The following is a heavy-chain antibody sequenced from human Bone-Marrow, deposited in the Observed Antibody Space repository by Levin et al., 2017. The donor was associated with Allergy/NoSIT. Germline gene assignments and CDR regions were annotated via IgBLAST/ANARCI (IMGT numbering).Heavy chain of an antibody. D-gene: IGHD3-9*01. CDR2: LRTKVKNYAT. V-gene: IGHV3-73*01. J-gene: IGHJ4*02. CDR1: GLTLSDSG. CDR3: TTRAPNYDALTGPIDY. Sequence: GESLKISCAASGLTLSDSGMHWVRQASGKGLEWLGRLRTKVKNYATEYAASVKGRFSILRDESRNTAYLQMSSLKTEDTAVYYCTTRAPNYDALTGPIDYWGQGALVTVSS.